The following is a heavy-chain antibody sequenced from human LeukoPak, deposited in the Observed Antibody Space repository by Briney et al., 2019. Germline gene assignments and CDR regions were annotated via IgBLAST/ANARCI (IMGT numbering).Heavy chain of an antibody. Sequence: PSETLSLTCAVHGGSFSGYYWSWIRQPPGKGLEWIGEINHSGSTNYNPSLKSRVTISVDTSKNQFSLKLSSVTAADTAVYYCARGILGYCSGGSCYSFPHWGQGTLVTVSS. V-gene: IGHV4-34*01. CDR3: ARGILGYCSGGSCYSFPH. J-gene: IGHJ1*01. CDR1: GGSFSGYY. D-gene: IGHD2-15*01. CDR2: INHSGST.